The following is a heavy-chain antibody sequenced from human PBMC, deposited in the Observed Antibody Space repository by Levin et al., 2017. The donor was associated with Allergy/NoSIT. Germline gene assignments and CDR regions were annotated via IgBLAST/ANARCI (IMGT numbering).Heavy chain of an antibody. V-gene: IGHV3-23*01. J-gene: IGHJ6*02. CDR1: GFTFGTYA. CDR3: AKTSGDCSGGRCYGYYGMDV. CDR2: VSASGVST. D-gene: IGHD2-15*01. Sequence: TGGSLRLSCAASGFTFGTYAMSWVRQAPGKGLEWVSAVSASGVSTYYADSVKGRFTISSDNSKNMLYLQMNSLRAEDTAVYYCAKTSGDCSGGRCYGYYGMDVWGQGTTVTVSS.